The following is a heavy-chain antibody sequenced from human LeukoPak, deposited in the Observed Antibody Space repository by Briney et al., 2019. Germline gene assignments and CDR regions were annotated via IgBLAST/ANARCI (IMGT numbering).Heavy chain of an antibody. D-gene: IGHD3-16*02. Sequence: PSETLSLTCTVSGGSISSSSYYWGWIRQPPGKGLEWIGSIYYSGSTYYNPSLKSRVTVSVDTSKNQFSLKLSSVTAADTAVYYCARHIGLSPDYWGQGTLVTVSS. CDR3: ARHIGLSPDY. CDR2: IYYSGST. J-gene: IGHJ4*02. CDR1: GGSISSSSYY. V-gene: IGHV4-39*01.